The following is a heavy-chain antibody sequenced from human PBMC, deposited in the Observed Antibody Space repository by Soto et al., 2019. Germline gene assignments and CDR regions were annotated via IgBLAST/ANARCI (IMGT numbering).Heavy chain of an antibody. D-gene: IGHD3-16*02. J-gene: IGHJ5*02. CDR1: GYTFTSYG. Sequence: QVQLVQSGAEVKKPGAAVKVSCKASGYTFTSYGISWVRQAPGQGLEWMGWISAYNDNTNYAQKFQGTVTMTMGTSTSTAYMELRSLRSDDTAVYYCARDGPVIPPRSWFDPWGQGTLVTVSS. CDR2: ISAYNDNT. CDR3: ARDGPVIPPRSWFDP. V-gene: IGHV1-18*04.